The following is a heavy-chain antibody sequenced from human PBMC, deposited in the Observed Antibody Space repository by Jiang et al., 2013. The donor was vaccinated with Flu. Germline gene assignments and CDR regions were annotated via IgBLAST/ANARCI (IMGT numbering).Heavy chain of an antibody. CDR3: ARDYGGIAARLWGYFDY. CDR1: GFTFSSYA. D-gene: IGHD6-6*01. CDR2: ISYDGSNK. J-gene: IGHJ4*02. V-gene: IGHV3-30-3*01. Sequence: QLLESGGGVVQPGRSLRLSCAASGFTFSSYAMHWVRQAPGKGLEWVAVISYDGSNKYYADSVKGRFTISRDNSKNTLYLQMNSLRAEDTAVYYCARDYGGIAARLWGYFDYWGQGTLVTVSS.